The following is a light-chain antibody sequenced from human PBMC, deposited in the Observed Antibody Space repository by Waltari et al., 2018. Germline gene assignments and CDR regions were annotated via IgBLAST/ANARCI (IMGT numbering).Light chain of an antibody. CDR1: ESVSSN. Sequence: EIVMTQSPATLSVSPGGRATLSCRASESVSSNLAWYQQKPAQAPRLLIYDTSTRASGVPARFTGSGSGTEFTLTISSLQSEDFAVYYCQQYNNWPITFGQGTRLEIK. CDR2: DTS. V-gene: IGKV3-15*01. J-gene: IGKJ5*01. CDR3: QQYNNWPIT.